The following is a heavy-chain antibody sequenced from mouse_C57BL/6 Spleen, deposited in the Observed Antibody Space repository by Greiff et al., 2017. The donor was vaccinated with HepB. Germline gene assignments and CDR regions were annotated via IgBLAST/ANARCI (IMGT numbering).Heavy chain of an antibody. D-gene: IGHD2-3*01. CDR1: GYTFTDHT. V-gene: IGHV1-78*01. J-gene: IGHJ1*03. Sequence: VQLQESDAELVKPGASVKISCKVSGYTFTDHTIHWMKQRPEQGLEWIGYIYPRDGSTKYNEKFKGKATLTADKSSSTAYMQLNSLTSEDSAVYFCARRGDGYYWYFDVWGTGTTVTVSS. CDR2: IYPRDGST. CDR3: ARRGDGYYWYFDV.